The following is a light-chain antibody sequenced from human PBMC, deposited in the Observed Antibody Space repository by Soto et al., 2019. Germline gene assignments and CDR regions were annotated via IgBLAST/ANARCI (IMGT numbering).Light chain of an antibody. V-gene: IGKV1-17*01. J-gene: IGKJ2*01. CDR2: AAS. CDR3: LQHNIYPYT. CDR1: QGIRND. Sequence: DIQMTQSPSSLSASVGDRVTITCRASQGIRNDLGWYQQKPGKAPRRLIYAASNLQSGVPPRFSGIGSGTDFTLTIGCLQPEVFETYCCLQHNIYPYTFGRGTKLETK.